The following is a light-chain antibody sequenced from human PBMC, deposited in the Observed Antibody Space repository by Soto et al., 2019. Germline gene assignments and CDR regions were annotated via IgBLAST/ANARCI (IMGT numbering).Light chain of an antibody. Sequence: QPALTQPPSVSGSPGQSVTISCTGTSSDVGAFNYVSWYQHHPGKVPKFLIYEVNKRPSGVPDRFSGSKSGNTASLTVSGLQPEDEAEYFCSSFVDGTSYVFGTGTKVTVL. CDR1: SSDVGAFNY. CDR2: EVN. CDR3: SSFVDGTSYV. V-gene: IGLV2-8*01. J-gene: IGLJ1*01.